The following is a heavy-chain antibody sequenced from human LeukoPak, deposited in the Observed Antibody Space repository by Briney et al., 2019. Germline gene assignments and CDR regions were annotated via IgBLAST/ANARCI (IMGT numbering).Heavy chain of an antibody. Sequence: GGSLRLSCAASGFTFKSFGMNWVRQAPGKGLEWVSYISSASGTIYYADSVKGRFTTSRDNGKNSLFLQMSSLRVEDTAIYYCARGWGYCNSTTCALDAFDIWGRGTTATVSS. CDR3: ARGWGYCNSTTCALDAFDI. CDR1: GFTFKSFG. V-gene: IGHV3-48*01. CDR2: ISSASGTI. J-gene: IGHJ3*02. D-gene: IGHD2/OR15-2a*01.